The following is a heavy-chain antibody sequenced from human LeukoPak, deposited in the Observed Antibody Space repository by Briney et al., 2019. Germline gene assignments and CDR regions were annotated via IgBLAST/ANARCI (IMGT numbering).Heavy chain of an antibody. J-gene: IGHJ5*02. CDR1: LDSVTSSH. CDR3: ARGFYEPFDR. Sequence: PSETLSLTCTVSLDSVTSSHWNCIRHSPEGGQEWGANVDCNGSTNYNPSLRGQGTMSLDTSKNRFHLKLESVTAADTARYYCARGFYEPFDRWGQGTLVTVSS. D-gene: IGHD2/OR15-2a*01. V-gene: IGHV4-59*02. CDR2: VDCNGST.